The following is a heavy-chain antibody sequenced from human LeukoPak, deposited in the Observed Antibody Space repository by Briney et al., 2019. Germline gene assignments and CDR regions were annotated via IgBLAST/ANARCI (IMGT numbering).Heavy chain of an antibody. CDR3: ARESTVTIGFDY. J-gene: IGHJ4*02. D-gene: IGHD4-17*01. CDR1: GGTFSGYA. CDR2: IIPIFGTA. Sequence: SVKVSCKASGGTFSGYAISWVRQAPGQGLEWMGGIIPIFGTANYAQKFQGRVTITTDESTSTAYMELSSLRSEDTAVYYCARESTVTIGFDYWGQGTLVTVSS. V-gene: IGHV1-69*05.